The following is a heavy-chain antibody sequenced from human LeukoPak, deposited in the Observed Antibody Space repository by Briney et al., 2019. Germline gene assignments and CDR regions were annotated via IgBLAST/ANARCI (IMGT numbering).Heavy chain of an antibody. CDR3: AGIAAAGRDFDY. V-gene: IGHV4-59*01. Sequence: SETLSLTCTVSGGSISSYYWSWIRQPPGKGLEWIGYIYYSGSTNYNPSLKSRVTMSADTSKNQFSLKLSSVTAADTAVYYCAGIAAAGRDFDYWGQGTLVTVSS. J-gene: IGHJ4*02. CDR2: IYYSGST. CDR1: GGSISSYY. D-gene: IGHD6-13*01.